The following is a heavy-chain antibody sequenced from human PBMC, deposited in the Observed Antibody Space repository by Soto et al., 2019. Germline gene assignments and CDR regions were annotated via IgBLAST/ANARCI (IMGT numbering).Heavy chain of an antibody. Sequence: ASVKVSCKASGYTFNNYYIHWVRQAPGQGLEWMGILNPSSGSTKFAQRLQGRVTLTRDTPTTTVYMELSSLRSEDTAVYYCARLLAPYCGGECFSGFDYWGQGTQVTVS. V-gene: IGHV1-46*02. CDR3: ARLLAPYCGGECFSGFDY. J-gene: IGHJ4*02. D-gene: IGHD2-21*01. CDR1: GYTFNNYY. CDR2: LNPSSGST.